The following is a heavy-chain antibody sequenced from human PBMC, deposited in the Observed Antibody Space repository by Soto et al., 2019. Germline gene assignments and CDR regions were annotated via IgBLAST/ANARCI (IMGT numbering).Heavy chain of an antibody. Sequence: GGSLRLSCAASGFTFSSYAMSWVRQAPGKGLEWVSAISGSGGSTYYADSVKGRFTISRDNSKNTLYLQMNSLRAEDTAVYYCAKAYYDRSGYYYQYYFDYWGQGTLVTVSS. D-gene: IGHD3-22*01. J-gene: IGHJ4*02. V-gene: IGHV3-23*01. CDR1: GFTFSSYA. CDR3: AKAYYDRSGYYYQYYFDY. CDR2: ISGSGGST.